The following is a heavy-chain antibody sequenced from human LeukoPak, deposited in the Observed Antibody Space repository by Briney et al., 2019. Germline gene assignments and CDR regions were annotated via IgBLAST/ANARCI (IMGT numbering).Heavy chain of an antibody. V-gene: IGHV1-18*01. Sequence: ASVKVSCKASGYTFTSYGISWVRQAPGQGLEWMGWVSAYNGNTNYAQKLQGRVTMTTDTSTSTAYMELRSLRSDDTAVYYCARVNGYSYGYYYFDYWGQGTLVTVSS. CDR3: ARVNGYSYGYYYFDY. CDR2: VSAYNGNT. J-gene: IGHJ4*02. D-gene: IGHD5-18*01. CDR1: GYTFTSYG.